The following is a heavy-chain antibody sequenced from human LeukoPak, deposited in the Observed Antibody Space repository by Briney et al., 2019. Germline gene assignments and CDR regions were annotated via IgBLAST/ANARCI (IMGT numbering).Heavy chain of an antibody. V-gene: IGHV3-7*01. J-gene: IGHJ5*02. D-gene: IGHD6-13*01. CDR3: AREISSWYRTEGRFDP. CDR2: IKQDGSEK. CDR1: GFPFGSYW. Sequence: GGSLRHSCAASGFPFGSYWMTCVRQAPGKGREWVANIKQDGSEKYYVDSVKGRFTISRDNAKSSLYLQMNSLRAEDTAVFYCAREISSWYRTEGRFDPWGQGTLVTVSS.